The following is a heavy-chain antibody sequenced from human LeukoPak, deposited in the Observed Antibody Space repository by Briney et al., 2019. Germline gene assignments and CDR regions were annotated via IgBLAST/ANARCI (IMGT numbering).Heavy chain of an antibody. J-gene: IGHJ4*02. CDR2: ISAYNGNT. Sequence: ASVKVSCKASGYTFTSYGISWVRQAPGQGLEWMGWISAYNGNTNYAQKLQGRVTMTTDTSTSTAYMELRSLRSDDTAVYYCARDQDYYDSSGYYTPFFDYWGQGTLVTVSS. CDR3: ARDQDYYDSSGYYTPFFDY. D-gene: IGHD3-22*01. CDR1: GYTFTSYG. V-gene: IGHV1-18*01.